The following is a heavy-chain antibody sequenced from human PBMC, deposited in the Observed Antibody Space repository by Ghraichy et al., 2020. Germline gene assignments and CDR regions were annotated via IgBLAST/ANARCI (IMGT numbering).Heavy chain of an antibody. CDR1: GFTVSSNY. Sequence: GGSLRLSCAASGFTVSSNYMSWVRQAPGKGLEWVSVIYSGGSTYYADSVKGRFTISRDNSKNTLYLQMNSLRAEDTAVYYCARVGAPNRYCSGGSCYRHYGMDVWGQGTTVTVSS. CDR2: IYSGGST. CDR3: ARVGAPNRYCSGGSCYRHYGMDV. V-gene: IGHV3-53*01. J-gene: IGHJ6*02. D-gene: IGHD2-15*01.